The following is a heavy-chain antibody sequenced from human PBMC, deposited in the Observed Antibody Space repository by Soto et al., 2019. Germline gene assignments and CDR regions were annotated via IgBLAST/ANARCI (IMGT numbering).Heavy chain of an antibody. D-gene: IGHD6-6*01. J-gene: IGHJ5*02. CDR3: ARGLTRYSSSPRAYNWFDP. CDR2: INHSGST. CDR1: GGSFSGYY. Sequence: QVQLQQWGAGLLKPSETLSLTCAVYGGSFSGYYWSWIRQPPGKGLEWIGEINHSGSTNYNPSLKSRVTISVDTSENQFSLKLSSVTAADTAVYYCARGLTRYSSSPRAYNWFDPWGQGTLVTVSS. V-gene: IGHV4-34*01.